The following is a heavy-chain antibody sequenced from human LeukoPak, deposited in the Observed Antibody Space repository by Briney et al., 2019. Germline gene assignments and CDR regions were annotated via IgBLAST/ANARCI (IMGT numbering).Heavy chain of an antibody. CDR3: AKTRTPIAVAGKEAFDY. CDR2: ISYDGSNK. D-gene: IGHD6-19*01. Sequence: GGSLRLSCAASGFTFSSYGMHWVRQAPGKGLEWVAVISYDGSNKYYADSVKGRFTISRDNSKNTLYLQMNSLRAEDTAVYYCAKTRTPIAVAGKEAFDYWGQGTLVTVSS. CDR1: GFTFSSYG. J-gene: IGHJ4*02. V-gene: IGHV3-30*18.